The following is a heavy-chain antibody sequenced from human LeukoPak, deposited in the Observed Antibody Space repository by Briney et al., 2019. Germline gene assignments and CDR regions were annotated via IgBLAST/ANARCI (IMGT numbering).Heavy chain of an antibody. J-gene: IGHJ3*02. CDR1: GGSINSY. D-gene: IGHD3-9*01. Sequence: SETLSLTCTVSGGSINSYWSWIRQPAGKGLEWIGRISGSGTITYNPALQSRLSISIDTSKNQFSLKLMSVTAADTAVYYCARDKFPDWLLHHDAFDIWGQGTMVTVSS. CDR3: ARDKFPDWLLHHDAFDI. V-gene: IGHV4-4*07. CDR2: ISGSGTI.